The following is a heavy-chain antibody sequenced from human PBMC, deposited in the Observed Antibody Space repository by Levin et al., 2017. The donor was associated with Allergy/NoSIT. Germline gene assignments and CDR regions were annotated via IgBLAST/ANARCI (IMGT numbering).Heavy chain of an antibody. V-gene: IGHV3-7*01. D-gene: IGHD3-22*01. Sequence: GESLKISCAASGFTFRTYWMSWVRQAPGKGLEWVANIKEDGSESYYVASVTGRFTMSRDNAKNSLYLQMNSLRVEDTAAYYCARDRDSGYSEGDALDVWGQGTMVTVSS. CDR2: IKEDGSES. CDR1: GFTFRTYW. CDR3: ARDRDSGYSEGDALDV. J-gene: IGHJ3*01.